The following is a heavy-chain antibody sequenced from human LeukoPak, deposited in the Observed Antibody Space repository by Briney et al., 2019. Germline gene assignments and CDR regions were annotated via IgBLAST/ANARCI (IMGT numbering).Heavy chain of an antibody. CDR2: IYYSGNT. J-gene: IGHJ5*02. Sequence: SETLSLTCTVSGVSISSSNSYWGWIRQPPGKGLEWIGSIYYSGNTYYNASPKSRVTISVDTAKNQFSLKLSSVTAADTAVYYCARGGSGSYYDKGSANNWFDPWGQGTLVTVSS. CDR1: GVSISSSNSY. CDR3: ARGGSGSYYDKGSANNWFDP. D-gene: IGHD3-10*01. V-gene: IGHV4-39*07.